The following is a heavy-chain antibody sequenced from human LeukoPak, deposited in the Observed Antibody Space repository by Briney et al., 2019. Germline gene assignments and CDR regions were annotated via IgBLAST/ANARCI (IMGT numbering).Heavy chain of an antibody. CDR3: AREGDYDFWSGYYSTPRNYYYGMDV. V-gene: IGHV3-11*01. CDR1: GFTFSDYY. J-gene: IGHJ6*02. D-gene: IGHD3-3*01. Sequence: GGSLRLSCAASGFTFSDYYMSWIRQAPGKGLEWVSYISSSGSTIYYADSVKGRFTISRDNAKNSLYLQMNSLRAEDTAVYYCAREGDYDFWSGYYSTPRNYYYGMDVWGQGTTVTVPS. CDR2: ISSSGSTI.